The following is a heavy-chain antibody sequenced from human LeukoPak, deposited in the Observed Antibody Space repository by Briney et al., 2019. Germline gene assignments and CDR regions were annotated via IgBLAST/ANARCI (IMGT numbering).Heavy chain of an antibody. CDR3: AKDRVLGDY. Sequence: GGSLRLSCAASGFTFSSYGMHWVRQAPGKGLEWVAVVSYDGSNKYYADSVKGRFTISRDNSKNTLYLQMNSLRAEDTAVYYCAKDRVLGDYWGQGTLVTVSS. CDR2: VSYDGSNK. J-gene: IGHJ4*02. CDR1: GFTFSSYG. V-gene: IGHV3-30*18. D-gene: IGHD2-8*01.